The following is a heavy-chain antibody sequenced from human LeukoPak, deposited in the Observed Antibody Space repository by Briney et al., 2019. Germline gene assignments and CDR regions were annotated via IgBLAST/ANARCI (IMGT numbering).Heavy chain of an antibody. CDR3: ARDPYASGGWYHDYYYYMDV. D-gene: IGHD6-19*01. V-gene: IGHV3-21*01. J-gene: IGHJ6*03. CDR2: ISSSSSSV. CDR1: GFTFSSYS. Sequence: PGGSLRLSCVASGFTFSSYSMNWVRQAPGKGLEWVSSISSSSSSVNNADSANGRFTISRDNTKKSLYLQMNSLRAEDTAVYYCARDPYASGGWYHDYYYYMDVWGKGTTVTVSS.